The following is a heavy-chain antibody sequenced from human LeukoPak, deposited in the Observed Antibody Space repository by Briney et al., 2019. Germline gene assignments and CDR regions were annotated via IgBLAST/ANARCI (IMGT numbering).Heavy chain of an antibody. CDR3: AKDQDIVVVPAAIGFDY. J-gene: IGHJ4*02. Sequence: PGGSPRLSCAASGFTFSSYAMSWVRQAPGEGLEWVSAISGSGGSTYYADSVKGRFTISIDNSKNTLYLQMNSLRAEDTAVYYCAKDQDIVVVPAAIGFDYWGQGTLVTVSS. CDR1: GFTFSSYA. CDR2: ISGSGGST. D-gene: IGHD2-2*01. V-gene: IGHV3-23*01.